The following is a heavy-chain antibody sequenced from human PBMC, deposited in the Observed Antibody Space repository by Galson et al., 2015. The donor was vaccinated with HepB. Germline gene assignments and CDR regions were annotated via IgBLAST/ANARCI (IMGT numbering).Heavy chain of an antibody. D-gene: IGHD3-3*01. CDR2: IKPDGSEK. V-gene: IGHV3-7*03. CDR1: GFSFSRYW. Sequence: SLRLSCAASGFSFSRYWMSWVRQAPGKGLEWVANIKPDGSEKYYVDSVKGRFTISRDNAKNSLYLQMNSLRAEDTAVYYCARDSPEYYDFWSDSYYTMDVWGQGTTVTVSS. CDR3: ARDSPEYYDFWSDSYYTMDV. J-gene: IGHJ6*02.